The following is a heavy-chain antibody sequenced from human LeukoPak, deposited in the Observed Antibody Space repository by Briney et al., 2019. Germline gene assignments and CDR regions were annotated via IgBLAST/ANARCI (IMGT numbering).Heavy chain of an antibody. V-gene: IGHV4-4*02. D-gene: IGHD2-15*01. CDR2: IYHSGST. CDR3: ARAALSSDVFDYYYYMDV. J-gene: IGHJ6*03. Sequence: SETLSLTCAVSGGSISSSNWWSWVRQPPGKGLEWIGEIYHSGSTNYNPSLKSRVTISVDKSKNQFSLQLNSVTPEDTAVYYCARAALSSDVFDYYYYMDVWGKGTTVTVSS. CDR1: GGSISSSNW.